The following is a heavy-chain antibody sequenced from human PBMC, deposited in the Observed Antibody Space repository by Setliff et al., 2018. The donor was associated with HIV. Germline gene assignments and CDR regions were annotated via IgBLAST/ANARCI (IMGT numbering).Heavy chain of an antibody. V-gene: IGHV4-59*01. Sequence: SETLSLTCTVSGGSMSSYYWSWIRQPAGKGLEWIGYISNTGNTKYNPSLKSRVTISVDTSKNQFSVRLTSVTAADTAVYFCASTRIRLIRGAVISNLRTPYFGYWGPGSLVTVSS. D-gene: IGHD3-10*01. CDR2: ISNTGNT. J-gene: IGHJ4*02. CDR3: ASTRIRLIRGAVISNLRTPYFGY. CDR1: GGSMSSYY.